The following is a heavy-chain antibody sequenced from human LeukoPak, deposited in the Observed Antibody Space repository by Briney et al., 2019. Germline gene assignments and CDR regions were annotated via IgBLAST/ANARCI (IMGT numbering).Heavy chain of an antibody. D-gene: IGHD2-2*02. J-gene: IGHJ4*02. CDR2: NIPIFGTA. CDR3: ARAEGYCSSTSCYKLDY. CDR1: GGTFSSYA. Sequence: ASVKVSCKASGGTFSSYAISWVRQAPGQGLEWMGGNIPIFGTANYAQKFQGRVTITADESTSTAYMELSSLRSEDTAVYYCARAEGYCSSTSCYKLDYWGQGTLVTVSS. V-gene: IGHV1-69*13.